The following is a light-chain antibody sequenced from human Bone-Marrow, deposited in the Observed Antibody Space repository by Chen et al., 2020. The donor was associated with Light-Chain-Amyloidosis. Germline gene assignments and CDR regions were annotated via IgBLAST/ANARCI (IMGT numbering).Light chain of an antibody. CDR1: SGDVGGYYF. V-gene: IGLV2-11*01. J-gene: IGLJ3*02. Sequence: QSALTQPRSVSGSPGQSITISCTGTSGDVGGYYFVSWYQQHPGKAPQLIIYDVSKRPPGVPYRFSGSKSGNTASLTVPGLQAEDEADYYCSSYAGSYTWVFGGGTKLTVL. CDR3: SSYAGSYTWV. CDR2: DVS.